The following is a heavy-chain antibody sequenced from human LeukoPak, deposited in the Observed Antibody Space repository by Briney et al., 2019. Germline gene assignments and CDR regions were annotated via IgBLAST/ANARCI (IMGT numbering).Heavy chain of an antibody. CDR3: ARAPYYYDSSGYYWPYYFDY. CDR1: GGSFSGYY. V-gene: IGHV4-34*01. J-gene: IGHJ4*02. Sequence: SETLSLTCAVYGGSFSGYYWSWIRQPPGKGLEWIGEINHSGSTNYNPSLKSRVTISVDTSKNQFSLKLSSVTAADTAVYYCARAPYYYDSSGYYWPYYFDYWGQGTLVTVSS. D-gene: IGHD3-22*01. CDR2: INHSGST.